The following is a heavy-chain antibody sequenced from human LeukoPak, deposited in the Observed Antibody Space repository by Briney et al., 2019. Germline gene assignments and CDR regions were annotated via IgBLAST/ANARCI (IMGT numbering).Heavy chain of an antibody. Sequence: ASVTVSCKACGYSFLNYGSSWVRQAPGQGLEWMGWISAYNDNAHYAQGLEGRVTMTSETSTRTAYMELRSLRSDDTAVYYCARSTLGIEFDYWGQGSLLTVSS. V-gene: IGHV1-18*01. CDR3: ARSTLGIEFDY. J-gene: IGHJ4*02. CDR1: GYSFLNYG. D-gene: IGHD3-9*01. CDR2: ISAYNDNA.